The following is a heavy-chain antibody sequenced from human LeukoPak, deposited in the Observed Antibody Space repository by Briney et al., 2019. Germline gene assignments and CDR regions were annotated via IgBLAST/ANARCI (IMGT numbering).Heavy chain of an antibody. Sequence: SETLSLTCTVPGGSISSYYWSWIRQPPGKGLEWIGYIYYSGSTNYNPSLKSRVTISVDTSKNQFSLKLSSVTAADTAVYYCARHAPFGGYNTLQFDYWGQGALVTVSS. CDR2: IYYSGST. CDR1: GGSISSYY. D-gene: IGHD5-24*01. CDR3: ARHAPFGGYNTLQFDY. J-gene: IGHJ4*02. V-gene: IGHV4-59*08.